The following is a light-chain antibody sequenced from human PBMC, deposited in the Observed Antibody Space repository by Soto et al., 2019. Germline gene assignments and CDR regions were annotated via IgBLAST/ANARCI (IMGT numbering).Light chain of an antibody. CDR3: QQYYASPYT. CDR1: QNILLRSNNLNY. Sequence: DIVMTQSPDSLAVSLGERAAINCKSSQNILLRSNNLNYLAWFQQKPGQPPKVLIYWASTRQSGVPDRFSGSGSGTDFTLTISSLKAEDVAVYYCQQYYASPYTFGQGTKLEIK. V-gene: IGKV4-1*01. CDR2: WAS. J-gene: IGKJ2*01.